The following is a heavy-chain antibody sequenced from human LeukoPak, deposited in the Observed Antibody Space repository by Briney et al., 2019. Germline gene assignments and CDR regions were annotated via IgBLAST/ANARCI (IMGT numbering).Heavy chain of an antibody. D-gene: IGHD3-16*01. Sequence: GGSLRLSCAASGFTFSTFCMHWVRRAPGKGLEWVAVIWNDGSKKFYADSVKGRFTISRDNSKNTLYLQMNSLRAEDTAVYYCARDSLGGDYWGQGTLVTVSS. V-gene: IGHV3-33*01. CDR3: ARDSLGGDY. CDR1: GFTFSTFC. J-gene: IGHJ4*02. CDR2: IWNDGSKK.